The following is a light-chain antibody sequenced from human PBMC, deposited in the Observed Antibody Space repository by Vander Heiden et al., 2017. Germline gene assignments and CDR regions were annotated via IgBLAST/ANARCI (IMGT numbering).Light chain of an antibody. CDR3: QQYNTYST. Sequence: DIQMPQSPSTLSASVGDRVTITCRASQTISSWVAWYQQKPGKPPKILIYKTSNLENGVPSRFSGSGSGTEFTLTISSLQPDDFATYYCQQYNTYSTFGGGTKVEIK. V-gene: IGKV1-5*03. CDR2: KTS. J-gene: IGKJ4*01. CDR1: QTISSW.